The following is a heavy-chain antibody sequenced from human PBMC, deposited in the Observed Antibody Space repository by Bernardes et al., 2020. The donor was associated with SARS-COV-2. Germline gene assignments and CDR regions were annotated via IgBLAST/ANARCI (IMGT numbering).Heavy chain of an antibody. D-gene: IGHD3-3*01. CDR2: INPSGGST. J-gene: IGHJ6*02. V-gene: IGHV1-46*01. CDR3: ARDLEWLVGDYYYGMDV. CDR1: GYTFTSYY. Sequence: ASVKVSCKASGYTFTSYYMHWVRQAPGQGLEWMGIINPSGGSTSYAQKFQGRVTMTRDTSTSTVYMELSSLRSEDTAVYYCARDLEWLVGDYYYGMDVWGQGTTVTVSS.